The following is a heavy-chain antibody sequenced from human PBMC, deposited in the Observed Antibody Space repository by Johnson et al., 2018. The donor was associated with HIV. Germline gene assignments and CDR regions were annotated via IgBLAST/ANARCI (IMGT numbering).Heavy chain of an antibody. CDR1: GFTFDDYG. J-gene: IGHJ3*02. CDR3: ASQRWKQGDAFDI. D-gene: IGHD4-23*01. CDR2: IDWIGGSK. Sequence: MLLVESGGGLVQPGGSLRLSCAASGFTFDDYGMRWVRQGPGKGLEWVSGIDWIGGSKGYADSEKGRFTISRDNAKNSLYLQMNSLRAEDTALYYCASQRWKQGDAFDIWGQGTMVTVSS. V-gene: IGHV3-20*04.